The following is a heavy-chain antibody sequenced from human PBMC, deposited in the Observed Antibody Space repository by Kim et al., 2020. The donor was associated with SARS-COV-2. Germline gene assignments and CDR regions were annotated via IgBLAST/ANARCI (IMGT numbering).Heavy chain of an antibody. D-gene: IGHD3-3*01. CDR3: ARGRYDFWSGSKNPDY. V-gene: IGHV3-30*07. Sequence: SVKGRFTISRDNSKNTLYLQMNSRRAEDTAVYYCARGRYDFWSGSKNPDYWGQGTLVTVSS. J-gene: IGHJ4*02.